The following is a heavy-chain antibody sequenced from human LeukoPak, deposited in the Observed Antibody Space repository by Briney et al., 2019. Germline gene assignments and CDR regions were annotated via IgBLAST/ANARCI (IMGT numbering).Heavy chain of an antibody. CDR2: INPNSGGT. J-gene: IGHJ4*02. CDR3: ARDLRYYGSGSYRY. V-gene: IGHV1-2*06. D-gene: IGHD3-10*01. Sequence: ASVKVSCTASGYTFTGYYMHWVRQAPVQGLEWMGRINPNSGGTNSAQKFHGRVTMTRDTSISTAYMELSRLRSDDTAVYYCARDLRYYGSGSYRYWGQGTPVTVSS. CDR1: GYTFTGYY.